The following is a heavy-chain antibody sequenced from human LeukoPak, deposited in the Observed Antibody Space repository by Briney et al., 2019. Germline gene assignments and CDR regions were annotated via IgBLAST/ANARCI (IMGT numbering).Heavy chain of an antibody. J-gene: IGHJ4*02. V-gene: IGHV3-48*03. D-gene: IGHD5-12*01. CDR1: GFTFSSYE. CDR2: ISSSGSSI. CDR3: ARGRWLRLYFDY. Sequence: GGSLRLSCAASGFTFSSYEMNWVRQAPGKGLEWVSYISSSGSSIYYADSVKGRFTISRDNAKNSLYLQMNSLRAEDTAVYYCARGRWLRLYFDYWGQGTLVTVSS.